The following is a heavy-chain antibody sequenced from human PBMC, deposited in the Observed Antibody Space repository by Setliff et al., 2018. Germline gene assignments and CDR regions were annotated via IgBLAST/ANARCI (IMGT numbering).Heavy chain of an antibody. Sequence: ASVKVSCKASGYTFTTYAMGWMRQAPGQGLEWMGWINTNTGNPVYAQGFTGRFVFSLDTSVSTAYLQISSLKAEDTAIYYCARATRFGTIKYRGDYYMDVWGKGTTVTVSS. CDR1: GYTFTTYA. CDR2: INTNTGNP. D-gene: IGHD3-10*01. V-gene: IGHV7-4-1*02. J-gene: IGHJ6*03. CDR3: ARATRFGTIKYRGDYYMDV.